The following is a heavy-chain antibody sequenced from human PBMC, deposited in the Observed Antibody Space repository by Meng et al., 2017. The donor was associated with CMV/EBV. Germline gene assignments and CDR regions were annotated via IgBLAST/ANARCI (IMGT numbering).Heavy chain of an antibody. CDR1: GFTFGDYA. Sequence: GGSLRLSCTASGFTFGDYAMSWVRQAPGKGLEWVGFIRSKAYGGTTEYAASVKGRFTISRVDSKSIAYLQMNSLKTEDTAVYYCTRDLPSLRYCSGGSCYSYDYWGQGTLVTVSS. J-gene: IGHJ4*02. D-gene: IGHD2-15*01. V-gene: IGHV3-49*04. CDR3: TRDLPSLRYCSGGSCYSYDY. CDR2: IRSKAYGGTT.